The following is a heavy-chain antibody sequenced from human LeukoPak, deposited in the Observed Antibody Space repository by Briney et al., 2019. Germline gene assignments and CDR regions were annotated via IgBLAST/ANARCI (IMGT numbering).Heavy chain of an antibody. V-gene: IGHV4-34*01. D-gene: IGHD5-12*01. CDR2: INHSGRT. CDR1: GGSLTGYY. CDR3: ARMGGYGRWLRLGAVGY. Sequence: KPLETLSPTCAVYGGSLTGYYWGWIRPPPGEGLGWVGEINHSGRTNYNPSLKSRVTISVDTSKNQFSLKLSSVTAADTAVYYCARMGGYGRWLRLGAVGYWGQGTLVTVSS. J-gene: IGHJ4*02.